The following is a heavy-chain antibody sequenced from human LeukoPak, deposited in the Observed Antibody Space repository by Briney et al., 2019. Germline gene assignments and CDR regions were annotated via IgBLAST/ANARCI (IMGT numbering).Heavy chain of an antibody. V-gene: IGHV3-21*01. CDR2: ISSSSSYI. D-gene: IGHD3-10*01. Sequence: PGGSLRLSCAASGFTFSTYSMNWVRQAPGQGLEWVSSISSSSSYIYYADSVKGRFTISRDNAKDSLYLQMNSLRAEDTAVYYCARDLVVRGVTIDYWGQGTLVTVSS. J-gene: IGHJ4*02. CDR3: ARDLVVRGVTIDY. CDR1: GFTFSTYS.